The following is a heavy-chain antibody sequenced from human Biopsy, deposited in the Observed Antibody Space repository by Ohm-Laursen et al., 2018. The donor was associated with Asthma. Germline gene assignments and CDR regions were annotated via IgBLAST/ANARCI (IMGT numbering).Heavy chain of an antibody. Sequence: SSVKVSCKASGGTFSSYAISWARQAPGQGLEWMGGLIPVLGTPDHAQMFEGRVTITADESTSTAYMELSSLSSEDTAVYYCARGYSGSDRIVYYYSGLEVWGQGTTVTVSS. V-gene: IGHV1-69*01. CDR2: LIPVLGTP. J-gene: IGHJ6*02. D-gene: IGHD5-12*01. CDR3: ARGYSGSDRIVYYYSGLEV. CDR1: GGTFSSYA.